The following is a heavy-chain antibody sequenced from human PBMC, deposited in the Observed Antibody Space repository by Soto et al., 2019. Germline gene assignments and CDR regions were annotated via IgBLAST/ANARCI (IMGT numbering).Heavy chain of an antibody. CDR1: GGSISSGDYY. D-gene: IGHD2-2*02. J-gene: IGHJ4*02. Sequence: QVQLQESGPGLVKPSQTLSLTCTVSGGSISSGDYYWSWIRQPPGKGLEWIGYIYYSGSTYYNPSLKSRVSISVDTSKNQLSLELSAVAAADMAVYYCARPHLIGAAAILGLAYWGQGTLVTVSS. CDR2: IYYSGST. CDR3: ARPHLIGAAAILGLAY. V-gene: IGHV4-30-4*01.